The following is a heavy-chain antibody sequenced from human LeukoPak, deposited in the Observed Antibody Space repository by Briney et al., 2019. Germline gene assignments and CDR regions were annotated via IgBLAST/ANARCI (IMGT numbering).Heavy chain of an antibody. Sequence: ASVKVSXKASGYIFTNYGINWVRQAPGQGLEWMGWISAYNGNTKYTQKLQDRVTMTTDTSTSTAYMELKSLRSDDTAVYFCARAGYSRFVDDLDYWGQGTLVTVSS. V-gene: IGHV1-18*01. CDR3: ARAGYSRFVDDLDY. CDR1: GYIFTNYG. J-gene: IGHJ4*02. D-gene: IGHD1-26*01. CDR2: ISAYNGNT.